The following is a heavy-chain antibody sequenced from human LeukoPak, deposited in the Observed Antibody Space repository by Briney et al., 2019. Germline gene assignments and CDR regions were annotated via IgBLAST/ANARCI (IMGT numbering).Heavy chain of an antibody. J-gene: IGHJ4*02. CDR3: ASNGANFGYGYFWFDY. CDR2: IIPILGIA. V-gene: IGHV1-69*04. D-gene: IGHD5-18*01. CDR1: GGTFSSYA. Sequence: ASVKVSCKASGGTFSSYAISWVRQAPGQGLEWMGRIIPILGIANYAQKFQGRVTITADKSTSTAYMELSSLRSEDAAVYYCASNGANFGYGYFWFDYWGQGTLVTVSS.